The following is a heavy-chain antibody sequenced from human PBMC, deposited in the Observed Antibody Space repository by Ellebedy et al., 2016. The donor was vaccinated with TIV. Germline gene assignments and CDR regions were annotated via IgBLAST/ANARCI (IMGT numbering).Heavy chain of an antibody. Sequence: GESLKISCAASGFTFSSYWMHWVRQAPGKGLVWVSRINSDGSSTNYADSMKGRFTISRDNAKNTLYLQMNSLRAEDTAVYYCACSRTFDYWGQGTLVTVSS. CDR1: GFTFSSYW. D-gene: IGHD6-19*01. CDR2: INSDGSST. V-gene: IGHV3-74*01. CDR3: ACSRTFDY. J-gene: IGHJ4*02.